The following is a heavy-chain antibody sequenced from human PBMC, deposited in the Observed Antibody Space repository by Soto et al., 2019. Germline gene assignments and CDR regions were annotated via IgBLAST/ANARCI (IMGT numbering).Heavy chain of an antibody. Sequence: GGSLRLSCAASGFTFSSYSMNWVRQAPGKGLEWVSSISSSSSYIYYADSVKGRFTISRDNAKNSLYLQMNSLRAEDTAVYYCARDAIAAAGTVDYWGQGTLVTVSS. V-gene: IGHV3-21*01. D-gene: IGHD6-13*01. CDR1: GFTFSSYS. CDR2: ISSSSSYI. CDR3: ARDAIAAAGTVDY. J-gene: IGHJ4*02.